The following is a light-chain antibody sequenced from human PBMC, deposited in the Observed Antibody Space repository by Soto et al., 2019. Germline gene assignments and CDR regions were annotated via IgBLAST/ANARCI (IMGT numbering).Light chain of an antibody. CDR3: SSYTISSTPFV. CDR1: SSDVGGYNY. CDR2: DVS. J-gene: IGLJ1*01. Sequence: QSALTQPASVSGSPGQSITISCTGTSSDVGGYNYVSCYQQHPGKAPKLLIYDVSNRPSGVSNRFSGSKSGNTASLTISGLQVEDEADYYCSSYTISSTPFVFGPGTKLTVL. V-gene: IGLV2-14*01.